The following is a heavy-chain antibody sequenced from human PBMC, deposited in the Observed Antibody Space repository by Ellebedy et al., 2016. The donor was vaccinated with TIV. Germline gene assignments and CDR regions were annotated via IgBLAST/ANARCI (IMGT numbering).Heavy chain of an antibody. CDR3: ARVRYSGNYYPYFDY. CDR2: IYTSGST. D-gene: IGHD1-26*01. V-gene: IGHV4-4*07. J-gene: IGHJ4*02. Sequence: SETLSLTXTVSGGSIISYYWSWIRQPAGKGLEWIGHIYTSGSTNYNPSLKSRVTMSVDTSKNQFSLKLSSVTAADTAVYYCARVRYSGNYYPYFDYWGQGTLVTVSS. CDR1: GGSIISYY.